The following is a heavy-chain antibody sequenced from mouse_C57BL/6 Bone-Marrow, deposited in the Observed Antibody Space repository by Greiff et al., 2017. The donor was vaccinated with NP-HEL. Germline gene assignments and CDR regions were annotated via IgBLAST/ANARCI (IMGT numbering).Heavy chain of an antibody. CDR3: ASYYYGSIDY. D-gene: IGHD1-1*01. Sequence: VQLQQSGPELVKPGASVKISCKASGYSFTGYYMNWVKQSPEKSLEWIGEINPSTGGTHYNQKFKAKATLTVDKSSSTAYMQLKSLTSEDSAVYYCASYYYGSIDYWGQGTTLTVSS. CDR1: GYSFTGYY. CDR2: INPSTGGT. V-gene: IGHV1-42*01. J-gene: IGHJ2*01.